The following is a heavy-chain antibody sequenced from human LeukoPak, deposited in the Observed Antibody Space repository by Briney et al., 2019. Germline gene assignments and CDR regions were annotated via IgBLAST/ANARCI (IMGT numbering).Heavy chain of an antibody. CDR1: GFTFSSYA. J-gene: IGHJ6*04. Sequence: PGGSLRLSCAASGFTFSSYAMHWVRQAPGKGLEFVSTISSNGGSTYYANSVKGRFTISRDNSKNTLYLQMGSLRAEDMAVYYCAREWGDIVVVPAPPGVWGKGTTVTVSS. CDR2: ISSNGGST. D-gene: IGHD2-2*01. V-gene: IGHV3-64*01. CDR3: AREWGDIVVVPAPPGV.